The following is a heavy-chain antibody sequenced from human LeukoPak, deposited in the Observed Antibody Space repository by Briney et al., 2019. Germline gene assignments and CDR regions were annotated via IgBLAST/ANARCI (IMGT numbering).Heavy chain of an antibody. D-gene: IGHD6-13*01. CDR1: GFTFNYAW. CDR3: ARAFMYSSSWDDY. V-gene: IGHV3-21*01. Sequence: PGGSLRLSCAASGFTFNYAWMNWVRQAPGKGLEWVSSISSSSSYIYYADSVKGRFTISRDNAKNTLYLQMNSLRAEDTAVYYCARAFMYSSSWDDYWGEGTLVTVSS. J-gene: IGHJ4*02. CDR2: ISSSSSYI.